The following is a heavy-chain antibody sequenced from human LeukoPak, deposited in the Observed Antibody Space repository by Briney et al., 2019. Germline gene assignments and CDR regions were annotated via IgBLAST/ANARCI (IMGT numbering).Heavy chain of an antibody. CDR3: AKVGGSRLVHLGVYGDYDAFDI. CDR1: GFTFSSYA. J-gene: IGHJ3*02. CDR2: ISGSGGST. Sequence: GGSLRLSCSASGFTFSSYAMSWVRQAPGKGLEWVSAISGSGGSTYYADSVKGRFTISRDNSKNTLYLQMNSLRAEDTAVYYCAKVGGSRLVHLGVYGDYDAFDIWGQGTMVTVSS. V-gene: IGHV3-23*01. D-gene: IGHD4-17*01.